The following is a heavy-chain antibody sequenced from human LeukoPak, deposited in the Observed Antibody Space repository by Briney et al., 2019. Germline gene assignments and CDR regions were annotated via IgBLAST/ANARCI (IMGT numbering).Heavy chain of an antibody. V-gene: IGHV3-23*01. CDR3: AKNERIVVVPAAMSGYYYGMDV. CDR2: LSGSGGST. D-gene: IGHD2-2*01. Sequence: GGSLRLSCAASGFSFSSYAMSWVRQAPGKGLEWVSALSGSGGSTYYADSVKGRFTISRDNSKNTLYLQMNSLRAEDTAVYYCAKNERIVVVPAAMSGYYYGMDVWGQGTTVTVSS. J-gene: IGHJ6*02. CDR1: GFSFSSYA.